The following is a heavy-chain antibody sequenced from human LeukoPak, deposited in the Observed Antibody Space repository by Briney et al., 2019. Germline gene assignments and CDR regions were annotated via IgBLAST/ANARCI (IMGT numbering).Heavy chain of an antibody. J-gene: IGHJ4*02. CDR2: INPNSGGT. D-gene: IGHD2-15*01. V-gene: IGHV1-2*02. CDR1: GYTFTSYY. Sequence: ASVKVSCKASGYTFTSYYMHWVRQAPGQGLEWMGWINPNSGGTNYAQKFQGRVTMTRDTSISTAYMELSRLRSDDTAVYYCARGPLGYCSGGSCYPDDYWGQGTLVTVSS. CDR3: ARGPLGYCSGGSCYPDDY.